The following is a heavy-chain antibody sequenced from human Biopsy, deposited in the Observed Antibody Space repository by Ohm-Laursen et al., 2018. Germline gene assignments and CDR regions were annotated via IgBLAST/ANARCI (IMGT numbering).Heavy chain of an antibody. J-gene: IGHJ6*02. CDR1: GGSISSDY. CDR2: IYYSGST. D-gene: IGHD2/OR15-2a*01. Sequence: SETLSLTCIVSGGSISSDYWSWIRQTPGKGLEWIGYIYYSGSTNHNPSLKSRVTISVDTSKNQFSLRLNSVTAADTAVYYCARATNSTGWPYYYFYGMDVWGQGTTVTVSS. V-gene: IGHV4-59*01. CDR3: ARATNSTGWPYYYFYGMDV.